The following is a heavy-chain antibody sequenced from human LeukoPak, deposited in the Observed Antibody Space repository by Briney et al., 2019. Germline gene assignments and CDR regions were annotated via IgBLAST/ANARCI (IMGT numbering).Heavy chain of an antibody. Sequence: PGGSLRLSCAASGFTFSSYSMNWVRQAPGKGLEWVSSISSSSSYIYYADSVKGRFTISRDNAKNSLYLRMNSLRAEDTAVYYCAREMATTQRIDYWGQGTLVTVSS. CDR2: ISSSSSYI. CDR1: GFTFSSYS. D-gene: IGHD5-24*01. V-gene: IGHV3-21*01. CDR3: AREMATTQRIDY. J-gene: IGHJ4*02.